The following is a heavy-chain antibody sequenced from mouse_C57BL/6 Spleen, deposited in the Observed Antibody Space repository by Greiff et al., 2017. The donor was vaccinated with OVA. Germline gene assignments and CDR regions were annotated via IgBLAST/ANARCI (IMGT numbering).Heavy chain of an antibody. D-gene: IGHD4-1*01. CDR3: ARSGGAMDY. Sequence: EVQVVESGGGLVQPGGSLSLSCAASGFTFTDYYMSWVRQPPGKALEWLGFIRNKANGYTTEYSASVKGRFTISRDNSQSILYLQMNALRAEDSATYYCARSGGAMDYWGQGTSVTVSS. V-gene: IGHV7-3*01. CDR2: IRNKANGYTT. J-gene: IGHJ4*01. CDR1: GFTFTDYY.